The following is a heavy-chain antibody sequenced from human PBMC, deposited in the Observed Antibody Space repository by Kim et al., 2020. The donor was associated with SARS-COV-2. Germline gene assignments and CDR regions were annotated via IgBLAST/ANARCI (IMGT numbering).Heavy chain of an antibody. CDR3: AKLVRSFNWFDP. Sequence: GYADSVKGRFTISRDNAKNSLYLQMNSLRVDDTAFYYCAKLVRSFNWFDPWGQGTLVTVSS. D-gene: IGHD3-10*01. J-gene: IGHJ5*02. V-gene: IGHV3-9*01.